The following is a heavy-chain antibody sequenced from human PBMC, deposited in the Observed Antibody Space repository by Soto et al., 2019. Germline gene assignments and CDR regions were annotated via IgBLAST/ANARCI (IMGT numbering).Heavy chain of an antibody. Sequence: ASVKVSCKASGYPFTGYYLHWVRQAPGQGLEWMGYINPNNGDTNYAQNFQGRVTMTRDTSISTAYMELSRLRSDDTAVYYCARKSNPGYHYYYGLDVWGQGTTVTVSS. V-gene: IGHV1-2*02. D-gene: IGHD4-4*01. CDR2: INPNNGDT. CDR3: ARKSNPGYHYYYGLDV. J-gene: IGHJ6*02. CDR1: GYPFTGYY.